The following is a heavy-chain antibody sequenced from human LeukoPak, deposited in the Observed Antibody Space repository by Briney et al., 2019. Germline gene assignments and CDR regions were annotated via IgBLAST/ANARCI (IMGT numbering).Heavy chain of an antibody. V-gene: IGHV4-59*01. CDR2: IYYSGST. CDR1: GGSISSYY. Sequence: SETLSLTCTVSGGSISSYYWSWIRQPPGKGLEWIGYIYYSGSTNYNPSLKGRVTISVDTSKNQFSLKLSSVTAADTAVYYCARGSSSSWYNRFDYWGQGTLVTVSS. CDR3: ARGSSSSWYNRFDY. D-gene: IGHD6-13*01. J-gene: IGHJ4*02.